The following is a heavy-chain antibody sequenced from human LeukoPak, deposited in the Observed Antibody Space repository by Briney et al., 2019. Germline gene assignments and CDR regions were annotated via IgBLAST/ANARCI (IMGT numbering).Heavy chain of an antibody. CDR2: INAGNGNT. Sequence: ASVKVSCKASGYTFTNYGITWVRQAPGQRLEWMGWINAGNGNTKYSQKFQGRVTITRDTSASTAYMELSSLRSEDTAVYYCARGYCSSTSCYLDNWFDPWGQGTLVTVSS. V-gene: IGHV1-3*01. CDR3: ARGYCSSTSCYLDNWFDP. D-gene: IGHD2-2*01. J-gene: IGHJ5*02. CDR1: GYTFTNYG.